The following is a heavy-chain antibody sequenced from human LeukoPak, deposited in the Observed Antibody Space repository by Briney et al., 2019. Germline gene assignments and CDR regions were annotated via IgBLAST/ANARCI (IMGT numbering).Heavy chain of an antibody. CDR2: ISSSSSTI. CDR3: ARGRYYMDV. Sequence: GGSLRLSCAASGLTFSSYSMNWVRQAPGKGLEWVSYISSSSSTIYYEDSVKGRFTISRDNAKNSLYLQMNSLRAEDTAVYYCARGRYYMDVWGKGTTVTVSS. CDR1: GLTFSSYS. V-gene: IGHV3-48*01. J-gene: IGHJ6*03.